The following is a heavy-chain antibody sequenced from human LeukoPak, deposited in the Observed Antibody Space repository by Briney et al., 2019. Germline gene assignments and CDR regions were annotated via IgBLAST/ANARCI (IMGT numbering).Heavy chain of an antibody. CDR3: ARQAATPGANQFDY. CDR1: GYSFTSYW. D-gene: IGHD6-13*01. J-gene: IGHJ4*02. CDR2: IYPGDSDT. Sequence: GESLKISCKGSGYSFTSYWIGWVRQMPGKGLEWMGIIYPGDSDTRHSPSFQGQVTISADRSISTAYLQWSSLKASDTAIYYCARQAATPGANQFDYWGQGTLVTVSS. V-gene: IGHV5-51*01.